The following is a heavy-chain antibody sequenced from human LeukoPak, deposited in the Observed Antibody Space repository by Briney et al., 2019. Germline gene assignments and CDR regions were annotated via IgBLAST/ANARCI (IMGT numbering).Heavy chain of an antibody. CDR2: INSDGSGT. Sequence: GGSLRLSCGASGFTFNNYLMHWVRQAPGMWLVWVSRINSDGSGTTYADSVKGRVTISRDNAKNTLYLQMNRLRAEDAAVYYCARGKDGVWAFDIWGQGTTVTVSS. J-gene: IGHJ3*02. CDR1: GFTFNNYL. CDR3: ARGKDGVWAFDI. V-gene: IGHV3-74*01. D-gene: IGHD3-16*01.